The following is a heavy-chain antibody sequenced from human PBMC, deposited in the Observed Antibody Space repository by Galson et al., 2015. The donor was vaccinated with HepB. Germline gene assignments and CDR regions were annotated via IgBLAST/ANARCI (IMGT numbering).Heavy chain of an antibody. CDR2: ISGSGGTT. D-gene: IGHD1-1*01. J-gene: IGHJ5*02. V-gene: IGHV3-23*01. Sequence: SLRLSCAASGFTFSSYAMSWVRQSPGKGLEWVSLISGSGGTTDYADSVKGRFTISRDNSKNTLYLQMNSLRAEDTAVYYCARDARRRTNWFDPWGQGTLVTVSS. CDR1: GFTFSSYA. CDR3: ARDARRRTNWFDP.